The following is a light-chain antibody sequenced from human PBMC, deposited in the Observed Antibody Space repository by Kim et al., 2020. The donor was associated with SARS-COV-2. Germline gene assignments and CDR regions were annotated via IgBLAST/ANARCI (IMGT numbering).Light chain of an antibody. V-gene: IGLV3-19*01. CDR3: TSRDSSSNPLV. J-gene: IGLJ3*02. CDR1: SLRYYY. Sequence: ALGQTSRVTCKGDSLRYYYASWYQQKAGQAPLLVIYGKDNRPTGIPDRFSGSSSGDTASLTITGTQAEDEADYYCTSRDSSSNPLVFGGGTQLTVL. CDR2: GKD.